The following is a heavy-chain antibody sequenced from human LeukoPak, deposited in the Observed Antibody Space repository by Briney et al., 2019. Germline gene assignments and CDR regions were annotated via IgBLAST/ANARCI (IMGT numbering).Heavy chain of an antibody. V-gene: IGHV4-59*08. D-gene: IGHD3-10*01. CDR2: IYYCGST. J-gene: IGHJ4*02. Sequence: SETLSLTCTVSGGSISSYYWSWIRQPPGKGLEWIGYIYYCGSTKYNPSLKSRVTISVDTSKNQFSLKLSSVTAADTAVYYCGSGSYYFDYWGQGTLVTVST. CDR3: GSGSYYFDY. CDR1: GGSISSYY.